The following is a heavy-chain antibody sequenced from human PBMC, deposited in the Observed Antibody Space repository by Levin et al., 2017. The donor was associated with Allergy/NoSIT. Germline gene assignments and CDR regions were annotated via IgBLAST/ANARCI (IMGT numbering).Heavy chain of an antibody. J-gene: IGHJ6*02. Sequence: ASVKVSCKASGYTFTSYGISWVRQAPGQGLEWMGWISAYNGNTNYAQKLQGRVTMTTDTSTSTAYMELRSLRSDDTAVYYCARDSSGWYRPYGMDVWGQGTTVTVSS. CDR3: ARDSSGWYRPYGMDV. V-gene: IGHV1-18*01. CDR2: ISAYNGNT. CDR1: GYTFTSYG. D-gene: IGHD6-19*01.